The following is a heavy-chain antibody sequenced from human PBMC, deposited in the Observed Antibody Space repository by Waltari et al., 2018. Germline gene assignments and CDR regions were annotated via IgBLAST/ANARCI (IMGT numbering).Heavy chain of an antibody. CDR2: IYYSGSS. CDR1: GGSISTRGYS. Sequence: QVQLQASGPGLVKPSQTLSPTCTVPGGSISTRGYSWSWIPQHPGKGLEWIGYIYYSGSSYYNPSLKSRVTISVDTSKNQFSLKRSSVTAADTAVYYCGREIVVVAATKSGGNWFDPWGQGTLVTVSS. V-gene: IGHV4-31*03. J-gene: IGHJ5*02. D-gene: IGHD2-15*01. CDR3: GREIVVVAATKSGGNWFDP.